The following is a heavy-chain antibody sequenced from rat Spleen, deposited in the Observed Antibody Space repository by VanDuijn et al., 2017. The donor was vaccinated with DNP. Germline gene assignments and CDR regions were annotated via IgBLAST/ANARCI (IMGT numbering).Heavy chain of an antibody. J-gene: IGHJ3*01. CDR1: GFTFSNYG. D-gene: IGHD1-2*01. CDR2: ISTGGGNT. V-gene: IGHV5S13*01. Sequence: EVQLVESGGGLVQPGRSLKLSCAASGFTFSNYGMAWVRQAPTKGLEWVASISTGGGNTYYRDSVKGRFTVSRDNARNTLYLQMDNLRSEDTATYYCSTADYSSYWGQGTLVTVST. CDR3: STADYSSY.